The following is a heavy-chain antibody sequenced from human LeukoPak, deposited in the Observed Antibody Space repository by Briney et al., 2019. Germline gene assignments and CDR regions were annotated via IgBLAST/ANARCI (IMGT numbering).Heavy chain of an antibody. CDR2: ISGSGGTT. Sequence: GGSLRLSCAASGFTFSTYDLSWVRQAPGKGLEWVSAISGSGGTTYYADSVKGRFTISRDNSKNTLYLQMNSLRVEDTAVYYCATRYSYGSYYFDYWGQGTLVTVSS. CDR3: ATRYSYGSYYFDY. J-gene: IGHJ4*02. V-gene: IGHV3-23*01. CDR1: GFTFSTYD. D-gene: IGHD5-18*01.